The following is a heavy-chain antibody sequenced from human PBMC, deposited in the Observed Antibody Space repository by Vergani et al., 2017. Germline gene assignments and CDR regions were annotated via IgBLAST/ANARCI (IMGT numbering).Heavy chain of an antibody. D-gene: IGHD1-7*01. V-gene: IGHV2-5*04. CDR3: LYRKTGCGTTGCFYPFYCFYYMDV. CDR2: IYWNDDQ. CDR1: GFSLNTRGVS. Sequence: QITLKESGPTLVKPTQTLTLTCTFSGFSLNTRGVSVAWIRQPPGKALDWLSLIYWNDDQHYSPSLNNRITITKDTSKNQVVLTMTNMDYVDTGTYYCLYRKTGCGTTGCFYPFYCFYYMDVWLKGTTVTVCS. J-gene: IGHJ6*03.